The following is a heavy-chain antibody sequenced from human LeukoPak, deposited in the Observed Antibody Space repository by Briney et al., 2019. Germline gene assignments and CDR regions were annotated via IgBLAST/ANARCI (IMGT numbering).Heavy chain of an antibody. CDR3: ARTLREHGDFWSGYYVYYFDY. CDR2: IDWDDDK. J-gene: IGHJ4*02. Sequence: SGPALVKPTQTLTLTCTFSGFSLSASGMRVSWIRQPPGKALEWLARIDWDDDKFYSTSLKTRLTISKDTSKNQVVLTMTNMDPVDTATYYCARTLREHGDFWSGYYVYYFDYWGQGTLVTVSS. V-gene: IGHV2-70*04. D-gene: IGHD3-3*01. CDR1: GFSLSASGMR.